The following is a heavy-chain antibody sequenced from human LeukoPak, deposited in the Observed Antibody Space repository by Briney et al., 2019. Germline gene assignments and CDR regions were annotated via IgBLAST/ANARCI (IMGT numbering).Heavy chain of an antibody. CDR1: GYSISSGYY. Sequence: SETLSLTCAVSGYSISSGYYWGWIRQPPGKGLEWIGSIYHSGSTNYNPSLKSRVTISVDTSENQFSLKLSSVTAADTAVYYCARAAAAAFDIWGQGTMVTVFS. D-gene: IGHD6-13*01. CDR2: IYHSGST. J-gene: IGHJ3*02. V-gene: IGHV4-38-2*01. CDR3: ARAAAAAFDI.